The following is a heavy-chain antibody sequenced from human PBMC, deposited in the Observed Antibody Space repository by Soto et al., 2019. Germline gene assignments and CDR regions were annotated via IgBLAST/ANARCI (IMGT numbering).Heavy chain of an antibody. CDR1: GYTFTSYG. V-gene: IGHV1-18*01. CDR2: ISAYNGNT. CDR3: ARVLVAYYYDSSGTYDAFDI. D-gene: IGHD3-22*01. Sequence: GASVKVSCKASGYTFTSYGISWVRQAPGQGLEWMGWISAYNGNTNYAQKLQGRVTMTTDTSTSTAYMELRSLRSDDTAVYYCARVLVAYYYDSSGTYDAFDIWGQGTMVTVSS. J-gene: IGHJ3*02.